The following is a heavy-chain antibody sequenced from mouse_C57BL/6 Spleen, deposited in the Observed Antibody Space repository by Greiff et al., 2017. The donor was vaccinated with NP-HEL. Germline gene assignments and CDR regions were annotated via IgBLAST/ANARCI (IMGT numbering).Heavy chain of an antibody. D-gene: IGHD4-1*01. Sequence: VQLQQSGPGMVKPSQSLSLTCTVTGYSITSGYDWHWIRHFPGNKLEWMGYISYSGSTNYNPSLKSRISITHDTSKNHFFLKLNSVTTEDTATYYCARGVTGTAFDYWGQGTTLTVSS. J-gene: IGHJ2*01. CDR1: GYSITSGYD. CDR3: ARGVTGTAFDY. V-gene: IGHV3-1*01. CDR2: ISYSGST.